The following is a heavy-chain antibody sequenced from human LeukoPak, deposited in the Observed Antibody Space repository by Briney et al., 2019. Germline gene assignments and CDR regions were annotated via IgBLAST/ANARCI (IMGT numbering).Heavy chain of an antibody. CDR2: ISGSGGST. CDR3: ARDSYCSGGSCYSYDDAFDI. Sequence: PGGSLRLSRAASGFTFSSYAMSWVRQAPGKGLEWVSAISGSGGSTYYADSVKGRFTISRDNAKNTLYLQMNSLRAEDTAVYYCARDSYCSGGSCYSYDDAFDIWGQGTMVTVSS. V-gene: IGHV3-23*01. J-gene: IGHJ3*02. D-gene: IGHD2-15*01. CDR1: GFTFSSYA.